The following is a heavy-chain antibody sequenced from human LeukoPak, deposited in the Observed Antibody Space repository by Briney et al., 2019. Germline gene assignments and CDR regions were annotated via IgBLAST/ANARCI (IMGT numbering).Heavy chain of an antibody. D-gene: IGHD5-18*01. Sequence: PSETLSLTCTVSGGSISSGDYYWSWIRQPPGKGLEWIGYIYYSGSTYYNPSLKSRVTISVDTSKNQFSLKLSSVTAADTAVYYCAREGYSYGAFLDYWGQGTLVTVSS. CDR2: IYYSGST. V-gene: IGHV4-30-4*01. CDR1: GGSISSGDYY. CDR3: AREGYSYGAFLDY. J-gene: IGHJ4*02.